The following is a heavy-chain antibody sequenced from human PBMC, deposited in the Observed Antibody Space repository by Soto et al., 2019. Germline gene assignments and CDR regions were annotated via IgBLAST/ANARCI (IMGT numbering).Heavy chain of an antibody. Sequence: SHTLSLTCAISGDIVSSNNPAWDWIRRSPARGLERLERADFSSKCDNEYSVSVKKRITINPDTAKNQFALQLNSVTPEDAAVYYCSREGGDCSCFSCPACWFCGMDVWGQGTTVTVSS. D-gene: IGHD2-15*01. V-gene: IGHV6-1*01. CDR2: ADFSSKCDN. CDR1: GDIVSSNNPA. CDR3: SREGGDCSCFSCPACWFCGMDV. J-gene: IGHJ6*02.